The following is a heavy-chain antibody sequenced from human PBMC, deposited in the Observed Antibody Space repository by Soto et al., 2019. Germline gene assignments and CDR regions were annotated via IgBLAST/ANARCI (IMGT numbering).Heavy chain of an antibody. Sequence: QVQLVESGGGLVKPGGSLRLSCAASGFTFSDYYMSWIRQAPGKGLEWVSYISSSGSTIYYADSVKGRFTISRDNAKNSLYLQMNSLRAEDTAVYYCASDIVVVVAATHDAFDIWGQGTMLTVSS. V-gene: IGHV3-11*01. CDR2: ISSSGSTI. J-gene: IGHJ3*02. CDR3: ASDIVVVVAATHDAFDI. D-gene: IGHD2-15*01. CDR1: GFTFSDYY.